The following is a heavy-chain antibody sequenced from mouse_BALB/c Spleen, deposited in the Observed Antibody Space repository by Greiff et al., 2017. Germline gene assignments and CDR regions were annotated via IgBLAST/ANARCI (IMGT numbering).Heavy chain of an antibody. J-gene: IGHJ2*01. CDR1: GFTFSSFG. D-gene: IGHD1-1*01. CDR3: ARYYYGSSSFDY. CDR2: ISSGSSTI. V-gene: IGHV5-17*02. Sequence: EVQLVESGGGLVQPGGSRKLSCAASGFTFSSFGMHWVRQAPEKGLEWVAYISSGSSTIYYADTVKGRFTISRDNPKNTLFLQMTSLRSEDTAMYYCARYYYGSSSFDYWGQGTTLTVSS.